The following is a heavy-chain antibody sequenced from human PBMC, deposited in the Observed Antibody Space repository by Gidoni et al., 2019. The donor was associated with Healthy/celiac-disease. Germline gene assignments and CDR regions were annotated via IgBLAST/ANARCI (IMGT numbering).Heavy chain of an antibody. CDR3: ARDRDYYDSSGYYPHDAFDI. D-gene: IGHD3-22*01. CDR2: ISSSSSYI. J-gene: IGHJ3*02. V-gene: IGHV3-21*01. Sequence: EVQLVESGGGLVKPGGSLRLSCAASGFTFSSYRMNWVRQAPGKGLEWVSSISSSSSYIYYADSVKGRFTISRDNAKNSLYLQMNSLRAEDTAVYYCARDRDYYDSSGYYPHDAFDIWGQGTMVTVSS. CDR1: GFTFSSYR.